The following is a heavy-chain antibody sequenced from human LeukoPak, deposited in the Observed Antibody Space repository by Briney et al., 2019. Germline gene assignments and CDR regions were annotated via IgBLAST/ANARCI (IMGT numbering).Heavy chain of an antibody. CDR2: IYYSGST. CDR1: GGSISSYY. J-gene: IGHJ4*02. D-gene: IGHD4-17*01. CDR3: ARVGYGAPRFGY. V-gene: IGHV4-59*08. Sequence: SETLSLTCTVSGGSISSYYWSWIRQPPGKGLEWIGYIYYSGSTNYNPSLKSRVTISVDTSKNQFSLKLSSVTAADTAVYYCARVGYGAPRFGYWGQGTLVTVSS.